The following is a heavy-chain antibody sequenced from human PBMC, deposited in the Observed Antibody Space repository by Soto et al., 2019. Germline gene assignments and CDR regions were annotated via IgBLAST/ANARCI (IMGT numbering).Heavy chain of an antibody. CDR2: ISGSGGST. CDR1: GFTFSSYA. D-gene: IGHD3-22*01. J-gene: IGHJ5*02. Sequence: GGSLRLSCAASGFTFSSYAMSWVRQAPGKGLEWVSAISGSGGSTFYADSVKGRFTISRDNSKNTLYLQVNSLRAEDTAVYYCAKARGYYYDSSARGFDPWGQGTLVTVSS. CDR3: AKARGYYYDSSARGFDP. V-gene: IGHV3-23*01.